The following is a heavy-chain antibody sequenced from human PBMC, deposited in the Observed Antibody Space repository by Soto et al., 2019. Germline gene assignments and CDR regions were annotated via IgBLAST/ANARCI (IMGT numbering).Heavy chain of an antibody. D-gene: IGHD3-3*01. CDR2: ISGSGGST. J-gene: IGHJ6*02. CDR3: AKHNYDFWSGYSSLYYYYGMDV. V-gene: IGHV3-23*01. Sequence: EVQLLESGGGLVQPGGSLRLSCAASGFTFSSYAMSWVRQAPGKGLEWVSAISGSGGSTYYADSVKGRFTISRDNSKNTLYLQMNSLRAEDTAVYYCAKHNYDFWSGYSSLYYYYGMDVWGQGITVTVSS. CDR1: GFTFSSYA.